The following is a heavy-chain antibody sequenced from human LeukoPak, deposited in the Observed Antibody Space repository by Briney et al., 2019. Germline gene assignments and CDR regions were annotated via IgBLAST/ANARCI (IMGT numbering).Heavy chain of an antibody. Sequence: PGGSLRLSCAASGFTFSSYAMHWVRQAPGKGLEWVAVISYDGSNKYCADSVKGRFTISRDNSKNTLYLQMNSLRAEDTAVYYCARDRHSSSSYTDYWGQGTLVTVSS. CDR2: ISYDGSNK. J-gene: IGHJ4*02. CDR3: ARDRHSSSSYTDY. D-gene: IGHD6-6*01. CDR1: GFTFSSYA. V-gene: IGHV3-30-3*01.